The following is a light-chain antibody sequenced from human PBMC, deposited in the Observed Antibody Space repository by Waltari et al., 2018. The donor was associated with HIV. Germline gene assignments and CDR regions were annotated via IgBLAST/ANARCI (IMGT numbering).Light chain of an antibody. Sequence: QSVLTQPPSASGTPGPRVTVACSGTSVNIGANSVICYQQFPGTAPRVLIYNKNQRPAGVPGRFSGAKSDTSTSLAISGLQSEDEADYYCAAWDEGLNGWVFGGGTKLTVL. V-gene: IGLV1-44*01. CDR3: AAWDEGLNGWV. J-gene: IGLJ3*02. CDR1: SVNIGANS. CDR2: NKN.